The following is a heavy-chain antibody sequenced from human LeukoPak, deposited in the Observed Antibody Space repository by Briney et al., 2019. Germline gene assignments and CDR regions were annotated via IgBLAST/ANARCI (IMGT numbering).Heavy chain of an antibody. J-gene: IGHJ4*02. D-gene: IGHD3-22*01. CDR2: ISAYNGNT. Sequence: GASVKVSCKASGYTFTSYGISWVRQAPGQGLEWMGWISAYNGNTNYAQKLQGRVTMTTDTSTSTAYMELRSLRSDDTAVCYCARSADYDSSGYYYDSDYWGQGTLVTVSS. CDR1: GYTFTSYG. V-gene: IGHV1-18*01. CDR3: ARSADYDSSGYYYDSDY.